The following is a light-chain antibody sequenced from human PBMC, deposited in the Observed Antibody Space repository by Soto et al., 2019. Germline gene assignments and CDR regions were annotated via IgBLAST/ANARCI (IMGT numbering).Light chain of an antibody. CDR3: CSYAGGSALNYV. Sequence: QSALTQPASVSGSPGQSITISCTGISRDVGSYNLVSWYQQHPGKAPKVMIYEGSKRPSGVSSRFSGSQSGNTASLTISGLQAEDEADYYCCSYAGGSALNYVFGTGTKLTVL. J-gene: IGLJ1*01. V-gene: IGLV2-23*01. CDR1: SRDVGSYNL. CDR2: EGS.